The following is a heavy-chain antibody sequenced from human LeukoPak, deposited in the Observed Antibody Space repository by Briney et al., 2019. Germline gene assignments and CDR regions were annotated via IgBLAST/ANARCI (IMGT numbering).Heavy chain of an antibody. D-gene: IGHD3-10*01. CDR3: ARGMVRGVTTNWYFDL. CDR2: IYPGDSDT. CDR1: GYSFTRHW. Sequence: GESLKISCKGSGYSFTRHWIGWVRQMPGKGLERMGIIYPGDSDTRYSPSFQGQVTISADKPVNTAYLQWSSLKASDTAMYFCARGMVRGVTTNWYFDLWGRGTLVTVSS. V-gene: IGHV5-51*04. J-gene: IGHJ2*01.